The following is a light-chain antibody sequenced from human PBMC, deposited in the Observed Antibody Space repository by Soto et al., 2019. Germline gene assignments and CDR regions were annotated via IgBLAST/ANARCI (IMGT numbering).Light chain of an antibody. V-gene: IGKV1-39*01. J-gene: IGKJ5*01. CDR1: QSISRY. Sequence: DIPMTQSPSSLSASVGDRVTITCRASQSISRYLNWYQQEPGRAPKLLISAASSLQSGVPSRFSGSGSGTDFTLTISSLQPEDSATYYCQQTYSTPQFFGQGTRLEI. CDR3: QQTYSTPQF. CDR2: AAS.